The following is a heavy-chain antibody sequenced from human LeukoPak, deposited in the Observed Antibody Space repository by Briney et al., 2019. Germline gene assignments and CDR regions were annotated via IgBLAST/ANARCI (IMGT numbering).Heavy chain of an antibody. D-gene: IGHD2-15*01. CDR3: AGADCSGGTCYSVYLN. Sequence: SETLSLTCTVSGVSVSNNYWSWIRQPAGKGLEWIGRIYSSGNTTYNPSLKSRVTMSVDTSKNQFSLKLNSVTAADTALYYCAGADCSGGTCYSVYLNWGQGALVIVSS. J-gene: IGHJ4*02. CDR2: IYSSGNT. CDR1: GVSVSNNY. V-gene: IGHV4-4*07.